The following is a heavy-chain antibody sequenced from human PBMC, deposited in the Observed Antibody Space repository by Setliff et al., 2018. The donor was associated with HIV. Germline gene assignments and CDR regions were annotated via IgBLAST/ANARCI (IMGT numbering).Heavy chain of an antibody. J-gene: IGHJ3*02. Sequence: SETLSLTCTVAAYSIRNGYYWGWIRQSPGKGLEWIGTLYYDGNTYYNPSLKSRVTISGQTSNNQFSLQLTSVTAADTAVYYCARQGAGYYYDSSEYYTGHGFDMWGQGTMVTVSS. CDR3: ARQGAGYYYDSSEYYTGHGFDM. D-gene: IGHD3-22*01. CDR2: LYYDGNT. V-gene: IGHV4-38-2*02. CDR1: AYSIRNGYY.